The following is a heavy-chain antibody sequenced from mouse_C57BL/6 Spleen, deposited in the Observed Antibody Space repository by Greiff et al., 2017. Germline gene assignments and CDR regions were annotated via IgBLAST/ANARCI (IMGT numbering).Heavy chain of an antibody. CDR1: GFTFSSYG. CDR2: ISSGGSYT. V-gene: IGHV5-6*01. D-gene: IGHD2-2*01. J-gene: IGHJ3*01. Sequence: DVQLVESGGDLVKPGGSLKLSCAASGFTFSSYGMSWVRQTPDKRLEWVATISSGGSYTYYPDSVKGRFTISRDNAKNTLYLQMSSLKSEDTAMYYCARHEGYDAFAYWGQGTLVTVSA. CDR3: ARHEGYDAFAY.